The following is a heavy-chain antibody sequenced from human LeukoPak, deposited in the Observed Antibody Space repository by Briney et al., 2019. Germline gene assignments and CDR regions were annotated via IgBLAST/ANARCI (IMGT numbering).Heavy chain of an antibody. CDR2: INPNSGGT. CDR3: ARLSGVPYGSYSFDY. D-gene: IGHD1-26*01. J-gene: IGHJ4*02. Sequence: ASVKVSCKASGYTFTGYYVHWVRQAPGQELEWMGRINPNSGGTNYAQKFQGRVTMTRDTSISTAYMELSRLRSDDTAVYYCARLSGVPYGSYSFDYWGQGTLVTVSS. CDR1: GYTFTGYY. V-gene: IGHV1-2*06.